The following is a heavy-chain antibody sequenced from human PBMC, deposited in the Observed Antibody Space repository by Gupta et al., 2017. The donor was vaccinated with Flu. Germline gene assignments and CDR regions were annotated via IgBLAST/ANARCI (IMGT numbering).Heavy chain of an antibody. J-gene: IGHJ4*02. D-gene: IGHD3-22*01. CDR3: ARVVYYYDSSGYPGNFDY. Sequence: QVQLVQSGAEVKKPGASVKVSCKTSGYTFTGYYMHWVRQAPGQGLEWMGWINPNSGGTNYAQKFQGRVTMTRDTSISTAYMELSRLRSDDTAVYYCARVVYYYDSSGYPGNFDYWGQGTLVTVSS. CDR1: GYTFTGYY. CDR2: INPNSGGT. V-gene: IGHV1-2*02.